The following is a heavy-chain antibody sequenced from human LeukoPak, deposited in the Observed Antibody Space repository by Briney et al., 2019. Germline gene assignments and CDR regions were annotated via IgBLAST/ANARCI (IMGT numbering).Heavy chain of an antibody. CDR1: GYTFTGYY. CDR3: ARARNYDFWSGYYYFDY. J-gene: IGHJ4*02. Sequence: ASVKVSCKASGYTFTGYYMHWLRQAPGQGLEWMGWINPNSGGTNYAQKFQGRVTMTRDTSISTAYMELSRLRSDDTAVYYCARARNYDFWSGYYYFDYWGQGTLVTVSS. D-gene: IGHD3-3*01. CDR2: INPNSGGT. V-gene: IGHV1-2*02.